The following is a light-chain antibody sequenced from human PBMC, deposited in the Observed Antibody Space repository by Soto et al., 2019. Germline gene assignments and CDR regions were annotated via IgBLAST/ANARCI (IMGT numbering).Light chain of an antibody. Sequence: QSVLTQPASVSGSPGQSITISCTGTSSDVGAYNYVSWYQHHPGKAPKLMIYEVSNRPSGVSNRLSGSKSGNTAPLTICGLHAEDEADYYCSSFTTSTTLVFGGGTKLTVL. CDR3: SSFTTSTTLV. CDR1: SSDVGAYNY. CDR2: EVS. V-gene: IGLV2-14*01. J-gene: IGLJ2*01.